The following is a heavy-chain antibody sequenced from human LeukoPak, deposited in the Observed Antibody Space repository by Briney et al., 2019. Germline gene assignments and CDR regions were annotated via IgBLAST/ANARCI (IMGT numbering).Heavy chain of an antibody. V-gene: IGHV4-31*03. D-gene: IGHD2-2*02. J-gene: IGHJ4*02. CDR2: IYYSGST. CDR1: GGSISSGGYY. CDR3: ARTRGRTPYCSSTSCYIHYFDY. Sequence: TLSLTCTVSGGSISSGGYYWSWIRQHPGKGLEWIGYIYYSGSTYYNPSLKSRVTISVDTSKNQFSLKLSSVTAADTAVYYCARTRGRTPYCSSTSCYIHYFDYWGQGTLVTVSS.